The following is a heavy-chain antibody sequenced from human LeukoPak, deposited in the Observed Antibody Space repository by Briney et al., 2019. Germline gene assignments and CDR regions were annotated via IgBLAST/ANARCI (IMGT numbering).Heavy chain of an antibody. V-gene: IGHV5-10-1*01. CDR3: ARPGYGGFEYFDS. D-gene: IGHD1-26*01. CDR1: GYRFITYW. J-gene: IGHJ4*02. Sequence: GAALQISCNGSGYRFITYWISWVRQMPGKGLEGMGRIEPTDSKTNYSPSCQGHVTISADKSTNTVYLQWSSLKVSDTAMYYCARPGYGGFEYFDSWGQGAQVTVSS. CDR2: IEPTDSKT.